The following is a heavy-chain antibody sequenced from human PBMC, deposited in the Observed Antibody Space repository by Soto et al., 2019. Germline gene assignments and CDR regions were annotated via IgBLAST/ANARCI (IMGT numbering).Heavy chain of an antibody. CDR3: ARDPLVDLVATITSKGWFDP. CDR1: GGTFSSYT. J-gene: IGHJ5*02. V-gene: IGHV1-69*08. CDR2: IIPILGIA. Sequence: QVQLVQSGAEVKKPGSSVKVSCKASGGTFSSYTISWVRQAPGQGLEWMGRIIPILGIANYAQKFQGRVTITADKSTSTAYMELSSLRSEDTAVYYCARDPLVDLVATITSKGWFDPWGQGTLVTVSS. D-gene: IGHD5-12*01.